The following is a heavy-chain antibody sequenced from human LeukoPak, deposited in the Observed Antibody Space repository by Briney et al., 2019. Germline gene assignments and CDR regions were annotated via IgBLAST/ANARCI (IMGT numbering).Heavy chain of an antibody. V-gene: IGHV1-24*01. J-gene: IGHJ5*02. CDR2: FDPEDGET. Sequence: ASVKVSCKVSGYTLTELSMHWVRQAPGKGLEWMGGFDPEDGETIYAQKFQGRVTMTEDTSTDTAYMELSSLRSEDTAVYYCATVHCSSTSCYGVFRFDPWGQGTLVTVSS. CDR1: GYTLTELS. CDR3: ATVHCSSTSCYGVFRFDP. D-gene: IGHD2-2*01.